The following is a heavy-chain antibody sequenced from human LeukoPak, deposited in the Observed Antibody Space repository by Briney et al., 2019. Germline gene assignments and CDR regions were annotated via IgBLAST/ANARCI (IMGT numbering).Heavy chain of an antibody. CDR2: ISSSGRTI. CDR3: ARIERITIFGVVTDYYYYYMDV. CDR1: GFTFSDYY. J-gene: IGHJ6*03. V-gene: IGHV3-11*04. D-gene: IGHD3-3*01. Sequence: PGGSLRLSCAASGFTFSDYYMSWIRQAPGKGLEWESYISSSGRTIYYADSVKGRFTISRDNAKNSLYLQMNSLRAEDTAVYYCARIERITIFGVVTDYYYYYMDVWGKGTTVTVSS.